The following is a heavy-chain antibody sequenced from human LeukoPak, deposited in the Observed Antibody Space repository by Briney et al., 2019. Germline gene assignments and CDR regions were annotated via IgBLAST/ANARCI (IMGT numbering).Heavy chain of an antibody. Sequence: ASVKVSCKASGYTFSNYDINWVRQAPGQGLEWMGWMNPNSGNTGSAQKFQGRVTMTRDTSISTAYMELSNLRSEDTAVYYCASPTKQDTVAGQYSGSIRHYYGMAVWGLGTTVTASS. CDR2: MNPNSGNT. D-gene: IGHD5-12*01. CDR3: ASPTKQDTVAGQYSGSIRHYYGMAV. V-gene: IGHV1-8*02. J-gene: IGHJ6*02. CDR1: GYTFSNYD.